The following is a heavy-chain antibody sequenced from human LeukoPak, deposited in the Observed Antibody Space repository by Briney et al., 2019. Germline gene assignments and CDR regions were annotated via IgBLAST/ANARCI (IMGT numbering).Heavy chain of an antibody. CDR1: GGSISSSSYY. Sequence: PSETLSLTCTVSGGSISSSSYYWTWIRQPPGKGLEWIGSIYYSGSTYYNPSLKSRVTISVDTSKNQFSLKLSSVTAADTAVYYCARLSRGGGDYGYWGQGTLVTVSS. CDR2: IYYSGST. V-gene: IGHV4-39*01. D-gene: IGHD4-17*01. J-gene: IGHJ4*02. CDR3: ARLSRGGGDYGY.